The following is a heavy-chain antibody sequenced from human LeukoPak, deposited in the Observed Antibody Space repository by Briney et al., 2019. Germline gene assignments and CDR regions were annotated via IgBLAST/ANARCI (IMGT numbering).Heavy chain of an antibody. CDR3: VRGTGTSFGYFDY. J-gene: IGHJ4*02. CDR1: GYSFTAFY. D-gene: IGHD1-14*01. V-gene: IGHV1-46*01. Sequence: ASVKVSCKTSGYSFTAFYIHWVRQAPGQGLEWMGIINPNGGSTGYAQKFQGRVTLTRDTSTSTVYMELSSLRSEDTAVYYCVRGTGTSFGYFDYWGQGTLVTVSS. CDR2: INPNGGST.